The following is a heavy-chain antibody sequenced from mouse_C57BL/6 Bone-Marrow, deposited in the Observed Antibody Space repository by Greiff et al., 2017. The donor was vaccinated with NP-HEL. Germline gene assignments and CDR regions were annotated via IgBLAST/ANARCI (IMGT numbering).Heavy chain of an antibody. V-gene: IGHV1-53*01. Sequence: QVHVKQSGTELVKPGASVKLSCKASGYTFTSYWMHWVKQRPGQGLEWIGNINPSNGGTNYNEKFKGKATLTVDKSSSTAYMERRSLTSEDTAVYYCAVTVVEGYAMDYWGQGTSVTVSS. J-gene: IGHJ4*01. CDR3: AVTVVEGYAMDY. CDR2: INPSNGGT. D-gene: IGHD1-1*01. CDR1: GYTFTSYW.